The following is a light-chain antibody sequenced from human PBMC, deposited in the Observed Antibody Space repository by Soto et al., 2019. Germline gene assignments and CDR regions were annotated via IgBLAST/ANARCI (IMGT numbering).Light chain of an antibody. J-gene: IGLJ2*01. V-gene: IGLV2-14*03. CDR1: SSDVGGYNC. CDR2: DVS. Sequence: QSVLTQPASVSGSPGQSITISCTGTSSDVGGYNCVSWYQQYPGKAPKLMIYDVSNRPSGVSNRFSGSKSGNTASLTISGLQAEDEADYYCSSYTSSSTPVVFGGGTKLTVL. CDR3: SSYTSSSTPVV.